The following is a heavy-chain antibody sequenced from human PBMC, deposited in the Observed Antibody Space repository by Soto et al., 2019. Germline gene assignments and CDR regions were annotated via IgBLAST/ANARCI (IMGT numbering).Heavy chain of an antibody. CDR1: GGSISRGGYS. CDR3: ASASGYYNWNYVDY. CDR2: IYHSGST. D-gene: IGHD1-20*01. Sequence: KPSETLSLTCAVSGGSISRGGYSWGWIRQPPGKGLEWIGYIYHSGSTYYNPSLKSRVTISVDRSKNQFSLKLSSVTAADTAVYYCASASGYYNWNYVDYRRQGTLVTVSS. J-gene: IGHJ4*02. V-gene: IGHV4-30-2*01.